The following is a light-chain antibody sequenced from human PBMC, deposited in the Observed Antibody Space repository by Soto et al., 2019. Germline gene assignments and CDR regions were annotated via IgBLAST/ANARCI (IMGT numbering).Light chain of an antibody. CDR1: QGISSY. CDR3: QQYSSYPQT. CDR2: AAS. Sequence: AIRMTQSPSSFSASTGDRVTITCRASQGISSYLAWYQQKPGKAPKVLIYAASTLQSGVPSRFSGSGSGTDFTLTISGLQSEDFATYHCQQYSSYPQTFGQGTKLEIK. V-gene: IGKV1-8*01. J-gene: IGKJ2*01.